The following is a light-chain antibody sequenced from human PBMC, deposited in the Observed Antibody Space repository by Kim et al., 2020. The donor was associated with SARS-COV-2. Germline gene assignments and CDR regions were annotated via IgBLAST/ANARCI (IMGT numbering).Light chain of an antibody. J-gene: IGKJ1*01. CDR1: QSLLHRNGHNY. CDR3: MQALQNPRT. V-gene: IGKV2-28*01. Sequence: VMTQSQLSLPVTPGEPAYIAGRSSQSLLHRNGHNYLDWYLQKPGQSPQLLLYLGSKRASGVPDMFSGSESGTDITLKISRVEAEDFGVYYCMQALQNPRTFGQVTKVDI. CDR2: LGS.